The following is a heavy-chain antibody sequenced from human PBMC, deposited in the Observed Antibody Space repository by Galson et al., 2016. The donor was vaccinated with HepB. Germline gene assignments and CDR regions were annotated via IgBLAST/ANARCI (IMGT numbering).Heavy chain of an antibody. CDR1: GFIFNNAW. J-gene: IGHJ4*02. D-gene: IGHD3-22*01. V-gene: IGHV3-7*01. CDR3: ARHEAGSGDSRGYFDY. Sequence: SLRLSCAASGFIFNNAWMSWVRQAPGKGLEWVGSTNELGTERYYVDSVKGRFTILRANSKNSVYLRMNALSDEDTAVYYCARHEAGSGDSRGYFDYWGQGTLVTVSS. CDR2: TNELGTER.